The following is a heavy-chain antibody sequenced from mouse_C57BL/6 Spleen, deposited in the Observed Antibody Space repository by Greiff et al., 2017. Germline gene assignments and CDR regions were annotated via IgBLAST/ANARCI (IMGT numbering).Heavy chain of an antibody. CDR2: INPSSGYT. J-gene: IGHJ3*01. CDR1: GYTFTSYW. V-gene: IGHV1-7*01. CDR3: ARSEALLSPASWFAY. D-gene: IGHD2-1*01. Sequence: VQLQQSGAELAKPGASVKLSCKASGYTFTSYWMHWVKQRPGQGLEWIGYINPSSGYTKSNQKFKDKAKLTADKSSSTAYIQLSSLTYENSAVYYCARSEALLSPASWFAYWGQGTLVTVSA.